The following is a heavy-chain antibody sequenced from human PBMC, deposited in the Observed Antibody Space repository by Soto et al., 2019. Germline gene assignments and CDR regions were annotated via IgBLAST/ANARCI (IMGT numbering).Heavy chain of an antibody. J-gene: IGHJ5*02. V-gene: IGHV1-8*01. CDR3: ARVSRSRFNHSGSYLNSFDP. CDR2: MNPKSGNT. Sequence: ASVKVSCKASVYTFTSYDINWVRQATGQGREGMGWMNPKSGNTGYAQKFQGRITMTRTTSKSTAYMEMSSLRSEDTAVYYCARVSRSRFNHSGSYLNSFDPWGQGTLVTVSS. D-gene: IGHD1-26*01. CDR1: VYTFTSYD.